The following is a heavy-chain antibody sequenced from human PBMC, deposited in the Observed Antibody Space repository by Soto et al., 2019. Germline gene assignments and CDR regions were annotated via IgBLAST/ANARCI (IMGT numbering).Heavy chain of an antibody. CDR3: AIDPILAYCGGECYPDAFDI. CDR1: GGTFSSYT. D-gene: IGHD2-21*01. J-gene: IGHJ3*02. CDR2: IIPILGIA. V-gene: IGHV1-69*04. Sequence: ASVKVSCKASGGTFSSYTISWVRQAPGQGLEWMGRIIPILGIANYAQKFQGRVTITAGKSTSTAYMELSSLRSEDTAVYYCAIDPILAYCGGECYPDAFDIWGQGTMVTV.